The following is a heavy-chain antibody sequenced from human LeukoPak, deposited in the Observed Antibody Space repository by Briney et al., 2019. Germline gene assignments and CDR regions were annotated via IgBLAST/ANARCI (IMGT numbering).Heavy chain of an antibody. CDR3: ARGTVYDILTGYSSYYYYYGMDV. J-gene: IGHJ6*02. V-gene: IGHV1-8*01. Sequence: GASVKLSCKASGYTFTSYDINWVRQATGQGLEWMGWMNPNSGNTGYAQKFQGRVTMTRNTSISTAYMELSSLRSEDTAVYYCARGTVYDILTGYSSYYYYYGMDVWGQGTTVTVSS. CDR2: MNPNSGNT. D-gene: IGHD3-9*01. CDR1: GYTFTSYD.